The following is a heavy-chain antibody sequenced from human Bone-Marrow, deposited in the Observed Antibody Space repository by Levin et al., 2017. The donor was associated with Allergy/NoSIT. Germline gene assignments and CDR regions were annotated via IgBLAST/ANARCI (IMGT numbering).Heavy chain of an antibody. CDR2: INPNSGGT. V-gene: IGHV1-2*06. CDR3: ASAGRFRELLAALGY. J-gene: IGHJ4*02. D-gene: IGHD3-10*01. Sequence: ASVKVSCKASGYTFTGYYMHWVRQAPGQGLEWMGRINPNSGGTNYAQKFQGRVTMTRDTSISTAYMELSRLRSDDTAVYYCASAGRFRELLAALGYWGQGTLVTVSS. CDR1: GYTFTGYY.